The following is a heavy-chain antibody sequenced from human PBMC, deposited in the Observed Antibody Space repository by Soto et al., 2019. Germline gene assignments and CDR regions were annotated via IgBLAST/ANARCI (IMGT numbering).Heavy chain of an antibody. V-gene: IGHV1-2*02. D-gene: IGHD5-18*01. CDR1: GYTFTGAY. CDR2: INPNSGGT. CDR3: APDFTTRSYGVDV. Sequence: QAQLVQSGAEVKKPGASVKVSCKASGYTFTGAYIHWVRQAPGQGLEWMGCINPNSGGTEFAQKFQGRVTVTRDKSITTVYMEMNRLRSDDTGVYYWAPDFTTRSYGVDVWGQGTAVTVSS. J-gene: IGHJ6*02.